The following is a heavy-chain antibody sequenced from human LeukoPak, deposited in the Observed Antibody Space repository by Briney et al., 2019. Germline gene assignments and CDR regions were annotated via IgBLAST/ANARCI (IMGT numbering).Heavy chain of an antibody. Sequence: GGSLRLSCAASGFTFSNYAMHWVRQAPGKGLEWVAVISYDGSNKYYADSVKGRFTISRDKSKNTLYLQMNSLRAEDTAVYYCARDGQGGKGGLFDYWGQGTLVTVSS. CDR1: GFTFSNYA. J-gene: IGHJ4*02. V-gene: IGHV3-30-3*01. CDR2: ISYDGSNK. CDR3: ARDGQGGKGGLFDY. D-gene: IGHD4-23*01.